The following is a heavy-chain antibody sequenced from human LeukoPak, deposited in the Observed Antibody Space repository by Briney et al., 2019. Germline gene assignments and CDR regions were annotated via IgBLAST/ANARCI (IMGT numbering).Heavy chain of an antibody. J-gene: IGHJ4*02. Sequence: SETLSLTCTVSGGSISSYYWSWIRQPPGKGLEWIGYIYYSGSTYYNPSLKSRVTISADTSKNHFSLKLSSVTAADTAVYYCATEAVAVAATFDYWGQGTLVTVSS. CDR2: IYYSGST. V-gene: IGHV4-59*12. CDR3: ATEAVAVAATFDY. CDR1: GGSISSYY. D-gene: IGHD2-15*01.